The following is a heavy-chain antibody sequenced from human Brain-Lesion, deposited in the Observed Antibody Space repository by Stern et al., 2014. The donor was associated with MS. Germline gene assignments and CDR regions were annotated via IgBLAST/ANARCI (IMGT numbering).Heavy chain of an antibody. J-gene: IGHJ5*02. V-gene: IGHV4-39*01. CDR2: IYYRGNT. D-gene: IGHD2-15*01. Sequence: QVQLVQSGPGLVKPSETLSLTCTVAGGSVSSTSYAWAWIRQPPGKGLEWIGTIYYRGNTYYSPFLKSRLTISLDTTKNQFSLQLGFVTAADTAVYYCAGEEDIRYCSGGSCTGNWFDPWGQGTLVTVSS. CDR1: GGSVSSTSYA. CDR3: AGEEDIRYCSGGSCTGNWFDP.